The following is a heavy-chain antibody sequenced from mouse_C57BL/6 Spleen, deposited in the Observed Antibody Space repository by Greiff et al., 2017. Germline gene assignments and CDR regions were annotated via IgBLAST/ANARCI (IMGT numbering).Heavy chain of an antibody. V-gene: IGHV1-7*01. CDR3: ASPPLYYDYSGDYAIDY. D-gene: IGHD2-4*01. CDR2: INPSSGYT. CDR1: GYTFTSYW. Sequence: VQLQQSGAELAKPGASVKLSCKASGYTFTSYWMHWVKQRPGQGLEWIGYINPSSGYTKYNQKFKDKATLTADKSSSTAYMQLSSLTYGDSAVYYCASPPLYYDYSGDYAIDYWGQGTSVTVSS. J-gene: IGHJ4*01.